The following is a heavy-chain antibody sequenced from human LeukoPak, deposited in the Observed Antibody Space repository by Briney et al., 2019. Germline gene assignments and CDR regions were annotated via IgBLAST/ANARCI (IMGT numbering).Heavy chain of an antibody. D-gene: IGHD3-9*01. J-gene: IGHJ2*01. CDR1: GGSISSYY. V-gene: IGHV4-59*01. Sequence: PSETLSLTCSVSGGSISSYYWSWIRRPPGKGLEWIAYIYYSGSTNYNPSLKSRVTISVDTSKNQFSLKLSSVTAADTAVYYCASWGLDILTGYPYFDLWGRGTLVTVSS. CDR3: ASWGLDILTGYPYFDL. CDR2: IYYSGST.